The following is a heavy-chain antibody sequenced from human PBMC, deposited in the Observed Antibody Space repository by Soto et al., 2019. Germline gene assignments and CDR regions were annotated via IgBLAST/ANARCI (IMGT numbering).Heavy chain of an antibody. D-gene: IGHD2-21*01. CDR3: ARDRVRDGMDV. CDR1: GGSISSYY. J-gene: IGHJ6*02. V-gene: IGHV4-59*01. CDR2: IYYSGST. Sequence: QVQLQESGPGLVKPSETLSLTCTVSGGSISSYYWSWIRQPPGKGLEWIGYIYYSGSTNYNPSLKGRVTISVDTSKNQFSLKLSSVTAADTAVYYCARDRVRDGMDVWGQGTTVTVSS.